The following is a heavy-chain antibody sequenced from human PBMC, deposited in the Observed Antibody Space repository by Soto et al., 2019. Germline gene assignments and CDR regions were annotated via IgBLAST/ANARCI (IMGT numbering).Heavy chain of an antibody. D-gene: IGHD2-15*01. CDR1: GFTFSSYG. V-gene: IGHV3-33*01. Sequence: PGGSLRLSCAASGFTFSSYGMHWVRQAPGKGLEWVAVIWYDGSNKYYADSVKGRFTISRDNSKNTLYLQMNSLRAEDTAVYYCARVFDPAQSRYCSGGSCWGFTRWGQGTLVTVSS. CDR2: IWYDGSNK. J-gene: IGHJ4*02. CDR3: ARVFDPAQSRYCSGGSCWGFTR.